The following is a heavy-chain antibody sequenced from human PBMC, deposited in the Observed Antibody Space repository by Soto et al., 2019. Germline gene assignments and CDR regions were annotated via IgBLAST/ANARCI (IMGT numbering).Heavy chain of an antibody. Sequence: GGSLRLSCAASGFTFSSYWMHWVRQAPGKGLVWVSRINSDGSSTSYADSVKGRFTISRDNAKNTLYLQMNSLRAEDTAVYYCAREGPSEAVAHDYWGQGTLVTVSS. D-gene: IGHD6-19*01. CDR3: AREGPSEAVAHDY. CDR2: INSDGSST. V-gene: IGHV3-74*01. CDR1: GFTFSSYW. J-gene: IGHJ4*02.